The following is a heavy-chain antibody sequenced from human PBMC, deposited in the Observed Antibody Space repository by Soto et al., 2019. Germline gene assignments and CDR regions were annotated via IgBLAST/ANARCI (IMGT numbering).Heavy chain of an antibody. CDR1: GFSFSTYE. Sequence: GGSLRLSCAASGFSFSTYEMSWVRQAPGKGLEWVSMMSAGGDRTYYADSVKGRFTMSRDNSKNTLYLQMNSLRAEDTAVYYCAKSVRKITTWVVYFDYWGQGTLVTVSS. CDR2: MSAGGDRT. CDR3: AKSVRKITTWVVYFDY. D-gene: IGHD4-4*01. J-gene: IGHJ4*02. V-gene: IGHV3-23*01.